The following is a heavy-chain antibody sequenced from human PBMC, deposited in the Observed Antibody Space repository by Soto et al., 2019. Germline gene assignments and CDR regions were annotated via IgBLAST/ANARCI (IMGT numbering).Heavy chain of an antibody. Sequence: SVKVSCKASGGTFSSYAISWVRQAPGQGLEWMGGIIPIFGTANYAQKFQGRVTITADESTSTAYMELSSLRSEDTAVYYCARGFAVVVAASPAAFDIWGQGTMVTVSS. V-gene: IGHV1-69*13. J-gene: IGHJ3*02. CDR2: IIPIFGTA. CDR3: ARGFAVVVAASPAAFDI. CDR1: GGTFSSYA. D-gene: IGHD2-15*01.